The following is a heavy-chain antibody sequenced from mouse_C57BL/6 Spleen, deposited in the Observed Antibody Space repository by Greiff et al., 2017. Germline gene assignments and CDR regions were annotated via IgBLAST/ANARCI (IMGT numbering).Heavy chain of an antibody. CDR2: INPNNGGT. V-gene: IGHV1-26*01. D-gene: IGHD1-1*01. CDR3: ARRFNDYYGSSPFAY. J-gene: IGHJ3*01. CDR1: GYTFTDYY. Sequence: VQLQQSGPELVKPGASVKISCKASGYTFTDYYMNWVKQSHGKSLEWIGDINPNNGGTSYNQKFKGKATLTVDKSSSTAYMELRSLTSEDSAVYYCARRFNDYYGSSPFAYWGQGTLVTVSA.